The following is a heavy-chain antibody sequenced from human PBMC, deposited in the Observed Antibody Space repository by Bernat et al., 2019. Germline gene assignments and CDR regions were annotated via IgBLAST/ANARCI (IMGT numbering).Heavy chain of an antibody. D-gene: IGHD1-20*01. CDR1: GFTFSNYW. J-gene: IGHJ6*02. V-gene: IGHV3-7*01. CDR3: ARDPGITGTIYYYGMDV. CDR2: IKQDGREK. Sequence: EVQLVESGGGLVQPGGSLRLSCAASGFTFSNYWMTWVRQAPGKGMEWVANIKQDGREKYYVDSVMGRVTISRDNAWNSLYLQMNSLRAEDTALYYCARDPGITGTIYYYGMDVWGRGTTVTVSS.